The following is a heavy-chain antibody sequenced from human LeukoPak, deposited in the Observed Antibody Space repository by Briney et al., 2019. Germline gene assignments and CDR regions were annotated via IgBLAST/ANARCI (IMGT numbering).Heavy chain of an antibody. J-gene: IGHJ3*02. CDR2: IYYSGST. Sequence: PSETLSLTCTVSGGSISSSSYYWDWMRQPPGKGLEWIGSIYYSGSTYYNSSLKSRVTISVDTSKNQFSLKLNSVTAADTAVYFCARLMGATGAGAFDIWGQGTMVTVSS. CDR1: GGSISSSSYY. CDR3: ARLMGATGAGAFDI. V-gene: IGHV4-39*01. D-gene: IGHD1-26*01.